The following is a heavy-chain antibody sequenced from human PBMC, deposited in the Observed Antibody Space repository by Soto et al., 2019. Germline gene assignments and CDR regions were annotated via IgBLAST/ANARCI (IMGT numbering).Heavy chain of an antibody. D-gene: IGHD6-13*01. Sequence: PSETLSLTCAVYGGSFSGYYWSWIRQPPGKGLEWIGEINHSGSTNYNPSLKSRVTISVDTSKNQFSLKLSPVTAADTAVYYCARTTLPGIAAVFDYWGQGTLVTVSS. CDR3: ARTTLPGIAAVFDY. J-gene: IGHJ4*02. CDR2: INHSGST. CDR1: GGSFSGYY. V-gene: IGHV4-34*01.